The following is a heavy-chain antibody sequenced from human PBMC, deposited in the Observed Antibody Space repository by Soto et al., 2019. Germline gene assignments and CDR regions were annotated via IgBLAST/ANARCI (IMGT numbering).Heavy chain of an antibody. V-gene: IGHV4-59*01. CDR2: IHYNGST. J-gene: IGHJ4*02. D-gene: IGHD3-10*01. CDR3: ARGYGSGSYYKY. CDR1: GGSISGYY. Sequence: SETLSLTCTVSGGSISGYYWIWIRQPPGKRLEWIGYIHYNGSTNYNPSLKSRVTISVDTSKNQFSLKLNSVTAADTAVYYCARGYGSGSYYKYWGQGTLVTVSS.